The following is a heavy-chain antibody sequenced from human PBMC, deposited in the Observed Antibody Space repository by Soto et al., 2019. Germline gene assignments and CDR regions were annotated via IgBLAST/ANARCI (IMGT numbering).Heavy chain of an antibody. CDR3: AREIGHYYDSSGRGDY. D-gene: IGHD3-22*01. Sequence: EVQLVESGGGLVQPGGSLRLSCVASGFTFSSYEMNWVRQAPGKGLEWVSYISSSGSTIYYADSVKGRFTISRDNAKNSLYLQMNSLRAEDTAVYYCAREIGHYYDSSGRGDYWGQGTLVTVSS. CDR1: GFTFSSYE. V-gene: IGHV3-48*03. J-gene: IGHJ4*02. CDR2: ISSSGSTI.